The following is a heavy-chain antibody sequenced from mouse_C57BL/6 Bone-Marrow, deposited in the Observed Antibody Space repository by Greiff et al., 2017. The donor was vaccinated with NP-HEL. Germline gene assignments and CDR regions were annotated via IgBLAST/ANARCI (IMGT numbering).Heavy chain of an antibody. V-gene: IGHV14-4*01. J-gene: IGHJ3*01. CDR3: TEGWLLLFAY. CDR1: GFNLKDDY. CDR2: IDPENGDT. D-gene: IGHD2-3*01. Sequence: EVQLQQSGAELVRPGASVKLSCTASGFNLKDDYMHWVKQRPEQGLEWIGWIDPENGDTEYASKFQGKATITADTSSNTAYLQLSSLTSEDTAVYYCTEGWLLLFAYWGQGTLVTVSA.